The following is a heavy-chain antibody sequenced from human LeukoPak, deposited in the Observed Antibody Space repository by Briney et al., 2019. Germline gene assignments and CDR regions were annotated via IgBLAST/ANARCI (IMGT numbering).Heavy chain of an antibody. CDR1: GFTFSSYA. V-gene: IGHV3-23*01. J-gene: IGHJ4*02. CDR2: ISGSGGST. Sequence: GGSLRLSCAASGFTFSSYAMSWVRQAPGKGLEWVSAISGSGGSTYYADSVKGRFTITRDNSKNTLYLQMNSLRAEDTAVYYCAKVPPITGIKPLGDYWGQGTLVTVSS. CDR3: AKVPPITGIKPLGDY. D-gene: IGHD1-20*01.